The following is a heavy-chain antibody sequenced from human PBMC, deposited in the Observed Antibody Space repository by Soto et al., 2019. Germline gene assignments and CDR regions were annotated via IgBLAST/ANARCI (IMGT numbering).Heavy chain of an antibody. V-gene: IGHV2-26*01. J-gene: IGHJ5*02. D-gene: IGHD6-13*01. Sequence: HVTLKESGPVLVKPTETLTLTCTVSGFSLNNVRMGVSWIRQPPGKALEWLAHIFSNDEKSYSTSLKSRLTISKDTSKSQVVLTMTNMDPVDTATYYCARILAAADSNWFDLWGQGTLVTVSS. CDR3: ARILAAADSNWFDL. CDR1: GFSLNNVRMG. CDR2: IFSNDEK.